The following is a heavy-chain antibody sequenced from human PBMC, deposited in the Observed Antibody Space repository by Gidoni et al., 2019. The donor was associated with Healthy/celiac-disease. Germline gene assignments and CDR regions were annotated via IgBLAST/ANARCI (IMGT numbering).Heavy chain of an antibody. Sequence: QVQLVESGGGVVQPGRSLRLSCAASGFTFSSYARHWVRQAPGKGLEWVAVISYDGSNKYYADSVKGRFTISRDNSKNTLYLQMNSLRAEDTAVYYCARVLYGSGMLDAFDIWGQGTMVTVSS. V-gene: IGHV3-30-3*01. CDR3: ARVLYGSGMLDAFDI. J-gene: IGHJ3*02. D-gene: IGHD3-10*01. CDR1: GFTFSSYA. CDR2: ISYDGSNK.